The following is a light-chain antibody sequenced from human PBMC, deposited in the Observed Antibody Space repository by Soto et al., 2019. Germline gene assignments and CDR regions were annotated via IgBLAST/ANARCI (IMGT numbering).Light chain of an antibody. CDR3: VSFTTSRSYV. J-gene: IGLJ1*01. V-gene: IGLV2-14*01. CDR2: EVS. CDR1: SSDVGGYNY. Sequence: QAVLTQPASVSGSPGQSITISCTGTSSDVGGYNYVSWYQQHPGKAPKLMIYEVSNRPSGVSNRFSGSKSGNTASLTISGLQAEDEADYYCVSFTTSRSYVFGTGTKAPS.